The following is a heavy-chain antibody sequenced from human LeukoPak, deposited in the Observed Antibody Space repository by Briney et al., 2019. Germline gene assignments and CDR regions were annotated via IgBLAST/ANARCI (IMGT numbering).Heavy chain of an antibody. CDR1: GYTFTSYY. Sequence: ASVKVSCKASGYTFTSYYMHWVRQAPGQGLEWMGWISAYNGNTNYAQKLQGRVTMTTDTSTSTAYMELRSLRSDDTAVYYCARDMVRFLEWLLPPFDYWGQGTLVTVSS. J-gene: IGHJ4*02. V-gene: IGHV1-18*04. D-gene: IGHD3-3*01. CDR2: ISAYNGNT. CDR3: ARDMVRFLEWLLPPFDY.